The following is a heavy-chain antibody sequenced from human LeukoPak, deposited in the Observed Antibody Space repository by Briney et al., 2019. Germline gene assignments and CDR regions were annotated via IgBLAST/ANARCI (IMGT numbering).Heavy chain of an antibody. Sequence: GASVKVSCKASGYTFTSYDINWVRQATGQGLEWMGWMNPNSGNTGYAQKFQGRVTMTRNTSISTAYMELSSLRSEDTAVYYCARGNYKTRSWYGGYWFDPWGQGTLVTVSS. V-gene: IGHV1-8*01. CDR2: MNPNSGNT. CDR1: GYTFTSYD. J-gene: IGHJ5*02. D-gene: IGHD6-13*01. CDR3: ARGNYKTRSWYGGYWFDP.